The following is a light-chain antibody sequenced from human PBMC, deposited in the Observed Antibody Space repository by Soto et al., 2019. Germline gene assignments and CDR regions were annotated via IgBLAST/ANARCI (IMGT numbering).Light chain of an antibody. CDR1: SSDVGGYNY. J-gene: IGLJ2*01. V-gene: IGLV2-8*01. CDR2: EVS. CDR3: SSYAGSNKV. Sequence: QSALTQPPSASGSPGQSVTISCTGTSSDVGGYNYVSWYQQHPGKAPKLMIYEVSKRPSGVPDRFSGSKSVNTASLTVSGLQAEDEADYYCSSYAGSNKVFGGGTKVTVL.